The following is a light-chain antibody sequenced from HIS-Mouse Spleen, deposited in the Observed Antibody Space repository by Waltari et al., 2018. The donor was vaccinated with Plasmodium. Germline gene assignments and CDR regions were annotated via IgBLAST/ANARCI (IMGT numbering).Light chain of an antibody. CDR3: SSYTSSSTLYVV. J-gene: IGLJ2*01. Sequence: QSALTQPASVSGSPGQSITISCTGTSSDVGGYNYVSWYQQPPGKAPKRMIYYVSNRPSGVSKRFSGSKSGNTASLTSSGLQAEDEADYYCSSYTSSSTLYVVFGGGTKLTVL. CDR2: YVS. CDR1: SSDVGGYNY. V-gene: IGLV2-14*03.